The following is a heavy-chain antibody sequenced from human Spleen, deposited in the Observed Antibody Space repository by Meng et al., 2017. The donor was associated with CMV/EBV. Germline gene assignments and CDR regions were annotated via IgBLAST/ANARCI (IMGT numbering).Heavy chain of an antibody. J-gene: IGHJ3*02. CDR1: GGSVSSGSYY. D-gene: IGHD3-9*01. V-gene: IGHV4-61*01. CDR2: IYHSGST. CDR3: ARGESYNILTGYYPLIGAFDI. Sequence: SETLSLTCTVSGGSVSSGSYYWSWIRQPPGKGLEWIGHIYHSGSTNYNPSLKSRVTISVDTSRNQNSLKLSSVTAADTAVYYCARGESYNILTGYYPLIGAFDIWGQGTMVTVSS.